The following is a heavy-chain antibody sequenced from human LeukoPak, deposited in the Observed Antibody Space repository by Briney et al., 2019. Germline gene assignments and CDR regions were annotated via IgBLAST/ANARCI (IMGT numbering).Heavy chain of an antibody. Sequence: SETLSLTCTVSGGSISSYYWSWIRQPPGKGLEWIGYIYYSGSTNYNPSLKSRVTISVDTSKNQSSLKLSSVTAADTAVYYCARSLIKFGGVIDDYWGQGTLVTVSS. CDR3: ARSLIKFGGVIDDY. CDR2: IYYSGST. CDR1: GGSISSYY. V-gene: IGHV4-59*01. D-gene: IGHD3-16*02. J-gene: IGHJ4*02.